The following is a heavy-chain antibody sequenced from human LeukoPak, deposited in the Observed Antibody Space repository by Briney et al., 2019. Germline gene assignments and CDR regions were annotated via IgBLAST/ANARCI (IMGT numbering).Heavy chain of an antibody. V-gene: IGHV1-69*05. D-gene: IGHD3-10*01. J-gene: IGHJ4*02. CDR2: IIPIFGTA. Sequence: SVKVSCKASGGTFSSYATSWVRQAPGQGLEWMGGIIPIFGTANYAQKFQGRVTITTDESTSTAYMELSSLRSEDTAVYYCARGVGDRSPFDYWGQGTLVTVSS. CDR1: GGTFSSYA. CDR3: ARGVGDRSPFDY.